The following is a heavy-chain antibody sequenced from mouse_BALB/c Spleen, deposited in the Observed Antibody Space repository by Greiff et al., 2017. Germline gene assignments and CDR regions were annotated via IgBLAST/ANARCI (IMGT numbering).Heavy chain of an antibody. V-gene: IGHV1-69*02. Sequence: QVQLQQPGPELVKPGASVKMSCKASGYSFTSYWMNWVKQRPGQGLEWIGEIDPSDSYTNYNQKFKGKATLTVDKSSSTAYMQLSSLTSEDSAVYYCAPGRNYAETYFAYWGQGTLVTVSA. CDR3: APGRNYAETYFAY. J-gene: IGHJ3*01. CDR1: GYSFTSYW. CDR2: IDPSDSYT. D-gene: IGHD1-1*01.